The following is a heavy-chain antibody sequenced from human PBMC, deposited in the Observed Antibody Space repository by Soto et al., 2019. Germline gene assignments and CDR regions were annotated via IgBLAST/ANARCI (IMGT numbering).Heavy chain of an antibody. CDR2: IYYSGST. Sequence: TSETLSLTCTVSGGSVSSGTYFWSWIRQSPGKRLEWIAYIYYSGSTNYNPSLKSRATISVAKSKSQVSLTLTSVTPADAAVYYCARSPNYYYYGFDAWGQGTTVTVSS. V-gene: IGHV4-61*01. CDR3: ARSPNYYYYGFDA. CDR1: GGSVSSGTYF. J-gene: IGHJ6*02.